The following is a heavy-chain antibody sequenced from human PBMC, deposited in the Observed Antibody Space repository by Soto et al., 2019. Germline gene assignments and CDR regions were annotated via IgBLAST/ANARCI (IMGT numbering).Heavy chain of an antibody. CDR3: ARVPTTSGYSGYDSDY. D-gene: IGHD5-12*01. CDR2: IYYSGST. Sequence: SLTCTVSGGSVSSGSYYWSWIRQPPGKGLEWIGYIYYSGSTNHNPSLKSRVTISVDTSKNQFSLKLSSVTAADTAVYYCARVPTTSGYSGYDSDYWGQGTLVTVSS. J-gene: IGHJ4*02. CDR1: GGSVSSGSYY. V-gene: IGHV4-61*01.